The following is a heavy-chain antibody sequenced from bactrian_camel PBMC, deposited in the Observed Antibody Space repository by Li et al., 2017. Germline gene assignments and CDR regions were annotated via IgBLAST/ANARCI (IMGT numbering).Heavy chain of an antibody. D-gene: IGHD2*01. CDR1: GFTFRNSI. V-gene: IGHV3S40*01. CDR3: VRDGVDFRVVVTGTTFGY. CDR2: SSSGAPSL. Sequence: VQLVESGGGLVQPGGSLRLSCAASGFTFRNSIMSWVRQGPGKGLEWVSSSSSGAPSLVYADSVKGRFTISRDNAKNTVYLLMNSLKPEDTAVYYCVRDGVDFRVVVTGTTFGYWGQGTQVTVS. J-gene: IGHJ6*01.